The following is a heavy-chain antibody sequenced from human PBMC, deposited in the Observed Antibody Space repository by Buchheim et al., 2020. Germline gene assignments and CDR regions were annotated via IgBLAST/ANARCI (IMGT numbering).Heavy chain of an antibody. D-gene: IGHD6-13*01. CDR2: ISYDGSNK. V-gene: IGHV3-30*18. J-gene: IGHJ4*02. CDR3: AKAVGSWYGMYFDY. Sequence: QVQLVESGGGVVQPGRSLRLSCAASGFTFSSYGMHWVRQAPGKGLEWVAVISYDGSNKYYADSVKGRFTISRDNSKNTLYLQMNSLRAEDTAVYYCAKAVGSWYGMYFDYWGQGTL. CDR1: GFTFSSYG.